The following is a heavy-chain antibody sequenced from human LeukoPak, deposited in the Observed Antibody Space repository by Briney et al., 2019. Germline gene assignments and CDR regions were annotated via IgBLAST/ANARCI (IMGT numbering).Heavy chain of an antibody. CDR1: GFTFSSYA. D-gene: IGHD3-3*01. CDR2: ISGSGGST. Sequence: GGSLRLSCEASGFTFSSYAISWVRQAPGKGLEWVSAISGSGGSTYYADSVKGRFTISRDNSKNTLYLQMNSLRAEDTAVYYCARVGTYYDFWSGYYAWDGMDVWGQGTTVTVSS. J-gene: IGHJ6*02. CDR3: ARVGTYYDFWSGYYAWDGMDV. V-gene: IGHV3-23*01.